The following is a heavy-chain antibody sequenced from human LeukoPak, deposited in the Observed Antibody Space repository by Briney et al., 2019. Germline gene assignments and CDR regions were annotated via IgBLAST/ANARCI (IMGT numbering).Heavy chain of an antibody. V-gene: IGHV3-23*01. Sequence: GGSLRLSCAASGFTFSSYAMSWVRQAPGKGLEWVSAITGSGGSTYYADSVKGRFTIFRDDSKNTLYLQMNSLRAEDTAVYYCAKDSGPPRYGGYPSSDYWGQGTLVTVSS. CDR1: GFTFSSYA. CDR3: AKDSGPPRYGGYPSSDY. CDR2: ITGSGGST. J-gene: IGHJ4*02. D-gene: IGHD5-12*01.